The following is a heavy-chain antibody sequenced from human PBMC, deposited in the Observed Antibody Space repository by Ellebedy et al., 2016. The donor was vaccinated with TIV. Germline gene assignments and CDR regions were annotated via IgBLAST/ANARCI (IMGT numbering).Heavy chain of an antibody. J-gene: IGHJ5*02. CDR3: AKGLGGLQLWFDP. V-gene: IGHV4-34*01. Sequence: MPGGSLRLSCAVSGGSLRGYYWSWIRQPPGNGLEWIGEINPSGVLNYDPSLKSRVTISADTSKNQVSLRLSSVSSADTAIYFCAKGLGGLQLWFDPWGQGTLVTVSS. CDR1: GGSLRGYY. CDR2: INPSGVL. D-gene: IGHD1-1*01.